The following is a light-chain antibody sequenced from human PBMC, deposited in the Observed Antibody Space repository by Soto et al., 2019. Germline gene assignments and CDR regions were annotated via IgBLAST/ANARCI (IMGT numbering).Light chain of an antibody. Sequence: EIVMTQSPATLSVSPGERATLSCRASESVSSNLAWYQQKPGQAPRLLIFGATTRATGTPARFSGSGSGTEFTLTISSLQSEDFAIYYCRHYNNWPPPLTFGGGTKVDIK. J-gene: IGKJ4*02. CDR1: ESVSSN. CDR3: RHYNNWPPPLT. V-gene: IGKV3-15*01. CDR2: GAT.